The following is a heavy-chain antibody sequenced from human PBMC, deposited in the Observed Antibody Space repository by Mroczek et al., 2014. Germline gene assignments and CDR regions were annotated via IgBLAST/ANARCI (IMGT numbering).Heavy chain of an antibody. J-gene: IGHJ3*02. Sequence: QVQLVQSGGGVVQPGRSLRLSCAASGFTFSSYAMHWVRQAPGKGLEWVAVISYDGSNKYYADSVKGRFTISRDNSKNTLYLQMNSLRAEDTAVYYCARATPNQYYYDSRVGDAFDIWGQGTMVTVSS. D-gene: IGHD3-22*01. CDR2: ISYDGSNK. V-gene: IGHV3-30-3*01. CDR1: GFTFSSYA. CDR3: ARATPNQYYYDSRVGDAFDI.